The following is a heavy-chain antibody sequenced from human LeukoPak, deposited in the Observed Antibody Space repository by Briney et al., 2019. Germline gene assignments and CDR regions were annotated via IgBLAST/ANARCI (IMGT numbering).Heavy chain of an antibody. D-gene: IGHD3-10*01. V-gene: IGHV3-49*04. CDR1: GFIFGDYN. J-gene: IGHJ4*02. Sequence: PGGSLRLSCTTSGFIFGDYNMNWVRQAPGKGLEWVGYIRAKIHDGTTDFAASVKGRFTISRDDSKSIAYLQMTSLKSEDTAVYYCSRGQKDPYGPEFDYWGQRTLVTVSS. CDR2: IRAKIHDGTT. CDR3: SRGQKDPYGPEFDY.